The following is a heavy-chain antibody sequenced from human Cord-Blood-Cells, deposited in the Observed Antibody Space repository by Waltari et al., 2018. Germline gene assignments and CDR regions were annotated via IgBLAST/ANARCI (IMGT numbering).Heavy chain of an antibody. CDR1: GFTFSSYW. Sequence: EVQLVESGGGLVQPGGSLRLSCAASGFTFSSYWMSWVRQAPGKGLEWVDNIKQDGREKYCGDSVKGRCTISRDNAKNSLYLQMNSLRAEDTAVYYCARDQKDIVVVPAVDYWGQGTLVTVSS. CDR3: ARDQKDIVVVPAVDY. V-gene: IGHV3-7*01. J-gene: IGHJ4*02. CDR2: IKQDGREK. D-gene: IGHD2-2*01.